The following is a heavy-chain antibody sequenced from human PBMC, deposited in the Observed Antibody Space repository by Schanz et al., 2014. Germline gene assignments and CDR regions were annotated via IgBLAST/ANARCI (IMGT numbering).Heavy chain of an antibody. D-gene: IGHD3-10*01. CDR2: ISGGGGTT. V-gene: IGHV3-23*04. CDR3: AKDGPGGSGSYSADGGMDV. J-gene: IGHJ6*02. Sequence: VQVVQSGGGLVKPGGSLRLSCAASGFVFGDYYMTWIRQAPGKGLEWVSAISGGGGTTYYTDSVKGRFTISRDNSKSTLYLQMNSLRAEDTAVYYCAKDGPGGSGSYSADGGMDVWGQGTTVTVSS. CDR1: GFVFGDYY.